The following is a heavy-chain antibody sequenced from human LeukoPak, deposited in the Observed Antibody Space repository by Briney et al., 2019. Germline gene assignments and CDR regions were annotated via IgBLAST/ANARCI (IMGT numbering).Heavy chain of an antibody. CDR3: ARVVVTSLGLFDP. V-gene: IGHV4-34*01. Sequence: SETLSLTCAVYGGSFSGYYWSWIRQPPGKGLGWIGEINHSGSTNYNPSLKSRVTISVDTSKNQFSLKLSSVTAADTAGYYCARVVVTSLGLFDPWGQGTL. J-gene: IGHJ5*02. CDR2: INHSGST. CDR1: GGSFSGYY. D-gene: IGHD2-21*02.